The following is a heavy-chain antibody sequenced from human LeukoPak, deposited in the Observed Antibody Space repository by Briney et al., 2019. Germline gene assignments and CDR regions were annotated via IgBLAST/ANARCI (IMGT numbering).Heavy chain of an antibody. CDR2: ISSGSSHI. CDR1: EFTFRNYN. V-gene: IGHV3-48*01. Sequence: PGGSLRLSCAASEFTFRNYNMNWVRQAPGKGLEWVSYISSGSSHIEYADSVKGRFTISRDNTMNSLYLQMNSLRVEDTAVYYCARDSSRWSSEYFQNWGQGTLVTVSS. J-gene: IGHJ1*01. D-gene: IGHD6-13*01. CDR3: ARDSSRWSSEYFQN.